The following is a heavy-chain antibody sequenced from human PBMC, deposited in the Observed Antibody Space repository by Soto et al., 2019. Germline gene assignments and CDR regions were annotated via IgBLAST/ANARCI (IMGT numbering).Heavy chain of an antibody. D-gene: IGHD2-2*02. CDR1: GFTFSTYS. Sequence: PGGSLRLSCVGSGFTFSTYSINWVRQAPGKGLEWVSSISSRSDIYYADSVKGRCTISRDNAKNSVSLQMNSLRAEDTAVYYCSREYTAWPLAYGLDVWGQGTTVTVSS. V-gene: IGHV3-21*01. CDR3: SREYTAWPLAYGLDV. CDR2: ISSRSDI. J-gene: IGHJ6*02.